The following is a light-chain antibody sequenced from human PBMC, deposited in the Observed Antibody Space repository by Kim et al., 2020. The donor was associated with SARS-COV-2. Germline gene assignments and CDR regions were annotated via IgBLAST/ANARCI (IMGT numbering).Light chain of an antibody. CDR1: SSDIGGYNY. Sequence: QSALTQPASVSGSPGQSITISCTGTSSDIGGYNYVSWYQQHPGKVPKLMIYDVNNRPSGVSNRFSGSKSGNTASLTISGLQAEDEADYYCSSFTSSTTWVFGGGTQLTVL. V-gene: IGLV2-14*03. CDR3: SSFTSSTTWV. CDR2: DVN. J-gene: IGLJ3*02.